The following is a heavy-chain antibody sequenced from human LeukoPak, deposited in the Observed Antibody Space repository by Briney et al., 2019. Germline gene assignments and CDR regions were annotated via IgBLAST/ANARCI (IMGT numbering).Heavy chain of an antibody. CDR3: AKGVPAAPDAFDI. CDR2: IYYSGST. D-gene: IGHD2-2*01. J-gene: IGHJ3*02. V-gene: IGHV4-30-4*01. Sequence: SETLSLTCTVSGGSISSSSYYWSWIRQPPGKGLEWIGYIYYSGSTYYNPSLKSRVTISVDTSKNQFSLKLSSVTAADTAVYYCAKGVPAAPDAFDIWGQGTMVTVSS. CDR1: GGSISSSSYY.